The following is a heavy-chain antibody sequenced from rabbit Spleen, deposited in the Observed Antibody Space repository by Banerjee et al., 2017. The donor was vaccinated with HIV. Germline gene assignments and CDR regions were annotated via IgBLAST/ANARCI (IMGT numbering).Heavy chain of an antibody. D-gene: IGHD8-1*01. CDR1: GFSFSSSYD. CDR3: ARDAGSGPYIDGYFTL. V-gene: IGHV1S40*01. J-gene: IGHJ4*01. Sequence: QSLEESGGGLVKPGGTLTLTCTVSGFSFSSSYDMCWVRQAPGKGLEWSACIYTGNGKNYYASWAKGRFTISKTSSTTVTLQMTSLTVADTATYFCARDAGSGPYIDGYFTLWGPGILVTDS. CDR2: IYTGNGKN.